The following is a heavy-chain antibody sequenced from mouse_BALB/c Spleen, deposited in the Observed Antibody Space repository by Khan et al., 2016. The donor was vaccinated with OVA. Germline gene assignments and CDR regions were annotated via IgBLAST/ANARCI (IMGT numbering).Heavy chain of an antibody. J-gene: IGHJ1*01. CDR2: ISSGDNST. Sequence: EVELVESGGGLVKPGGSLKLSCTASGFAFSNYDMSWVRQTPEKRLEWVASISSGDNSTYSPDTVKGRFTISRDNANNTLYLQMSSLKSEDTAIYYCTRRPGYFDVWGAGTSVTVSS. CDR3: TRRPGYFDV. CDR1: GFAFSNYD. V-gene: IGHV5-12-1*01.